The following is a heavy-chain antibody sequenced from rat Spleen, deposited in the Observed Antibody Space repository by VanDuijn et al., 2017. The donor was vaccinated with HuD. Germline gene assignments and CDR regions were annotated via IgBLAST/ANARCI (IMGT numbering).Heavy chain of an antibody. Sequence: EVQLVESGGGLVQPGRSLKLSCEASGFTFSNYDMAWVRQAPKKGLEWVASISTGGGNTYYPDSVKGRFTISRDNAKSTLYLQMDSLRSEDTATYYCARHTPFNYGTVGDYWGQGVMVTVSS. CDR3: ARHTPFNYGTVGDY. CDR1: GFTFSNYD. CDR2: ISTGGGNT. V-gene: IGHV5-25*01. J-gene: IGHJ2*01. D-gene: IGHD1-11*01.